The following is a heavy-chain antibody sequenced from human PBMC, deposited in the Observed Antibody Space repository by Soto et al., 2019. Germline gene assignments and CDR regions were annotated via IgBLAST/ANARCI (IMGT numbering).Heavy chain of an antibody. J-gene: IGHJ4*02. CDR2: IIPIFGTA. CDR1: GGTFSSYA. D-gene: IGHD1-26*01. V-gene: IGHV1-69*01. Sequence: QVQLVQSGAEVKKPGSSVKVSCEASGGTFSSYAISWVRQAPGQGLEWVGGIIPIFGTANYAQKFQGRVTITADESTSTAYMELSSLRSEDTAVYYCARAHLVGDQSHFDYWGQGNLVTVAS. CDR3: ARAHLVGDQSHFDY.